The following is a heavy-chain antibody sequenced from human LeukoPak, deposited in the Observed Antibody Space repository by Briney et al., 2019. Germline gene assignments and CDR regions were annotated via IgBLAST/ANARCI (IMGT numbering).Heavy chain of an antibody. J-gene: IGHJ4*02. Sequence: SVNVSCTVSGGAFSAYVVSWVRQAAGQGLKGLGGMIPIFGTANYAQTLQGRVTITEDESTSTAYMDLSSLRSEDTAVYYGARGVSSYDYWGQGTLVTVSS. CDR2: MIPIFGTA. V-gene: IGHV1-69*13. CDR1: GGAFSAYV. CDR3: ARGVSSYDY. D-gene: IGHD6-19*01.